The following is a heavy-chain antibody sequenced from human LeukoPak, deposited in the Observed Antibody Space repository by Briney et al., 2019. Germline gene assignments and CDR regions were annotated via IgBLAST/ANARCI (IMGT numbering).Heavy chain of an antibody. V-gene: IGHV3-48*04. CDR1: GFTFSSYS. CDR3: ARQVVPAAMNY. D-gene: IGHD2-2*01. Sequence: GSLRLSCAASGFTFSSYSMNWVRQAPGKGLEWVSYISASSSTIYYADSVKGRFTISRDNAKNSLYLQMNSLRAEDTAVYYCARQVVPAAMNYWGQGTLVTVSS. J-gene: IGHJ4*02. CDR2: ISASSSTI.